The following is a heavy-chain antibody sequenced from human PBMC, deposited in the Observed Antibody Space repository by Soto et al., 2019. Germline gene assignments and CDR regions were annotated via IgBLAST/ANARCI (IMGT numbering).Heavy chain of an antibody. CDR2: TYYRSKWYN. D-gene: IGHD3-10*01. CDR1: GDSVSSNSAA. Sequence: PSQTLSLTCAISGDSVSSNSAAWNWIRQSPSRGLEWLGRTYYRSKWYNDYAVSVKSRITINPDTSKNQFSLQLNSVTPEDTAVYYCARDLVQLCFGEIYGIDVWAQRTTVTGSS. CDR3: ARDLVQLCFGEIYGIDV. J-gene: IGHJ6*02. V-gene: IGHV6-1*01.